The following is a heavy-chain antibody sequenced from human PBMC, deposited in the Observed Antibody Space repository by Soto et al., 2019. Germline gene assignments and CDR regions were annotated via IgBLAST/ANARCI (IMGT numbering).Heavy chain of an antibody. CDR3: ALLEGLATISYYFDY. V-gene: IGHV4-39*01. J-gene: IGHJ4*02. Sequence: SETLSLTCSVSGDSINSDNYYWGWIRQPPGKGLEWIGSIYYRGNTYYNPSLKTRVTISLDKSKSQFSLKLNSVTAADSAVYFCALLEGLATISYYFDYRAQRTPVTVS. D-gene: IGHD1-1*01. CDR1: GDSINSDNYY. CDR2: IYYRGNT.